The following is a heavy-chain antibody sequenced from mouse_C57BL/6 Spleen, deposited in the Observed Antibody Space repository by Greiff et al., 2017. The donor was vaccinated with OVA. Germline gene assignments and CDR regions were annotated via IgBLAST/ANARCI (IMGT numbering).Heavy chain of an antibody. Sequence: EVKLMESGGDLVKPGGSLKLSCAASGFTFSSYGMSWVRQTPDKRLEWVATISSGGSYTYYPDSVKGRFTISRDNAKNTLYLQMSSLKSEDTAMYYCARRVEGDWFAYWGQGTLVTVSA. V-gene: IGHV5-6*02. D-gene: IGHD1-1*02. CDR3: ARRVEGDWFAY. J-gene: IGHJ3*01. CDR2: ISSGGSYT. CDR1: GFTFSSYG.